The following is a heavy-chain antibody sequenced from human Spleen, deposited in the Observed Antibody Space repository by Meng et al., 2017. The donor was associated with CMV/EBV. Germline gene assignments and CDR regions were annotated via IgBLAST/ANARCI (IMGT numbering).Heavy chain of an antibody. CDR2: IYYSGST. CDR1: GGSFSGYY. Sequence: GSLRLSCAVYGGSFSGYYWSWIRQPPGKGLEWIGYIYYSGSTNYNPSLKSRVTISVDTSKNQFSLKLSSVTAADTAVYYCARDRIVVVPAAIGGDYYYYGMDVWGQGTTVTVSS. V-gene: IGHV4-59*01. D-gene: IGHD2-2*01. CDR3: ARDRIVVVPAAIGGDYYYYGMDV. J-gene: IGHJ6*02.